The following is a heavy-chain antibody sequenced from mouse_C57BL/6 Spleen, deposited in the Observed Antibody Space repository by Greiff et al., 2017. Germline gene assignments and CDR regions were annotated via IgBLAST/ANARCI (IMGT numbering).Heavy chain of an antibody. CDR1: GYTFTDYY. Sequence: EVQLQQSGPELVKPGASVKISCKASGYTFTDYYMNWVKQSHGKSLEWIGDINPNNGGTSYNQKFKGKATLTVDKSSSTAYMELRSLTSEDSAVYYCARGGYYVFFDYWGQGTTLTVSS. CDR2: INPNNGGT. CDR3: ARGGYYVFFDY. J-gene: IGHJ2*01. D-gene: IGHD2-3*01. V-gene: IGHV1-26*01.